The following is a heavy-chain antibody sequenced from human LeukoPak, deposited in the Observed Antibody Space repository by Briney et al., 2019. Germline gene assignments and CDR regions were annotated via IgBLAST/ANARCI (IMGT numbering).Heavy chain of an antibody. V-gene: IGHV3-7*03. CDR1: GFTFSSYW. Sequence: GGPLRLSCAASGFTFSSYWMSWVRQAPGKGLEWVANIKQDGSEKYYVDSVKGRFTISRDNAKNSLYLQMNSLRAEDTAVYYCARVLMRYKQQPLGYYYYYHGMDVWGQGTTVTVSS. D-gene: IGHD5-24*01. CDR2: IKQDGSEK. CDR3: ARVLMRYKQQPLGYYYYYHGMDV. J-gene: IGHJ6*02.